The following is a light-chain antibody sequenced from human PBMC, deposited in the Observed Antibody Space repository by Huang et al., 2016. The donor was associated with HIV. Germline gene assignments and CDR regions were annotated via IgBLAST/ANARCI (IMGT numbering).Light chain of an antibody. CDR3: QQYYNTPFT. J-gene: IGKJ3*01. CDR1: QSLLYRSNNKHY. V-gene: IGKV4-1*01. CDR2: WAS. Sequence: DIVMTQSPDSLAVSLGERAAINCKSSQSLLYRSNNKHYLAWYQQKPGQPPKLLIYWASTRESGVPDRCSGSGSGTDFTLTISSLQAADVAVYYCQQYYNTPFTFGPGTKVDIK.